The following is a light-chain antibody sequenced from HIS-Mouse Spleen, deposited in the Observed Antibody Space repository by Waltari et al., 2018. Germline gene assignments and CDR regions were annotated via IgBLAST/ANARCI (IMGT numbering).Light chain of an antibody. Sequence: QSALTQPASVSGSPGQSITISCTGTSSNVGRYNLLSWYQQHPSKAPKLMIYEGSKRPSGVSNRFSGSKSGNTASLTISGLQAEDEADYYCCSYAGSSTWVFGGGTKLTVL. CDR3: CSYAGSSTWV. CDR1: SSNVGRYNL. V-gene: IGLV2-23*01. J-gene: IGLJ3*02. CDR2: EGS.